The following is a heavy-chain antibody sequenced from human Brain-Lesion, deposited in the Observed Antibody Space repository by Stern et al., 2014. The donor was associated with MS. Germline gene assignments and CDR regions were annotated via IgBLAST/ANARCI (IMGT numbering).Heavy chain of an antibody. CDR1: GYTLTELS. D-gene: IGHD1-26*01. CDR2: FYPEDGET. J-gene: IGHJ4*02. V-gene: IGHV1-24*01. CDR3: ATLSPGAGGNYYRHFDY. Sequence: QVQLVQSGAEVKKPGASVKASCKVSGYTLTELSMHWVRQAPRKGLEWMAGFYPEDGETIYAHTFPGRATMTEDTSIHTAYMELSILRSEDTAVYYCATLSPGAGGNYYRHFDYWGQGTLVTVS.